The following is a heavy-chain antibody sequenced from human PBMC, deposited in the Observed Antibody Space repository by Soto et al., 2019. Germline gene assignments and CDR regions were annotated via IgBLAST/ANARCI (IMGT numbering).Heavy chain of an antibody. CDR3: AKARTAYYYYGMDV. Sequence: QVQLVESGGGLVKPGGSLRLSCAASGFTFSDYYMSWIRQAPGKGLEWVSGISGSGGTTYYADSVKGRFTISRDNPKNTLYLQMNTLRAEDTAVYYCAKARTAYYYYGMDVWGQGTTVSVSS. J-gene: IGHJ6*02. V-gene: IGHV3-11*01. CDR1: GFTFSDYY. D-gene: IGHD2-2*01. CDR2: ISGSGGTT.